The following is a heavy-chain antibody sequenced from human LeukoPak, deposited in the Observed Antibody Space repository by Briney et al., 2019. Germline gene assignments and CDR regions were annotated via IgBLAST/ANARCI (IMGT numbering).Heavy chain of an antibody. CDR1: GFTFSSYE. D-gene: IGHD3-16*01. Sequence: LPGGSLRLSCVASGFTFSSYEMNCVRQAPGKGLEWVSYISSIGEIIYYADSVKGRFTISRDNAKNSLYVQMNSLRGEDTAVYYCARTTTEWGYDYVWGSYSYYFDYWGQGTLVTVSS. J-gene: IGHJ4*02. CDR3: ARTTTEWGYDYVWGSYSYYFDY. CDR2: ISSIGEII. V-gene: IGHV3-48*03.